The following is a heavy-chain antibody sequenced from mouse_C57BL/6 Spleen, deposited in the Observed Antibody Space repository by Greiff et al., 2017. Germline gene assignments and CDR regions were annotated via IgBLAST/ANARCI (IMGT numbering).Heavy chain of an antibody. V-gene: IGHV14-4*01. D-gene: IGHD4-1*01. J-gene: IGHJ3*01. Sequence: VQLQQSGAELVRPGASVKLSCTASGFNIKDDYMHWVKQRPEQGLEWIGWIDPENGDTEYASKFQGKATITADTSSNTAYLQLSSLTSEDTAVYYCTTGTRFAYCGQGTLVTVSA. CDR3: TTGTRFAY. CDR1: GFNIKDDY. CDR2: IDPENGDT.